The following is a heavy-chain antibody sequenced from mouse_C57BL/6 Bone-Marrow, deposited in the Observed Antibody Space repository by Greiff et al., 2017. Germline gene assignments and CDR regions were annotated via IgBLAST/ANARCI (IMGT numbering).Heavy chain of an antibody. CDR2: IRLKSDNYAT. D-gene: IGHD1-1*01. Sequence: EVKVEESGGGLVQPGGSLKLSCVASGFTFSNYWMNWVRQSPEKGLEWVAQIRLKSDNYATHYAESVKGRFTISRDDSKSNFYLQMNNLSAEDTGIYYCTGPHYYGSRYWGQGTTLTVSA. CDR1: GFTFSNYW. CDR3: TGPHYYGSRY. J-gene: IGHJ2*01. V-gene: IGHV6-3*01.